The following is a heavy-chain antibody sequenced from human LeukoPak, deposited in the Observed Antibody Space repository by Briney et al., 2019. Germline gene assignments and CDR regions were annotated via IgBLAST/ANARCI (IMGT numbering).Heavy chain of an antibody. V-gene: IGHV6-1*01. Sequence: SQTLSLTCAISGDSVSSNSAAWNWIRQSPSRGLEWLGRTYYRSKWYNDYAVSVKSRITINPDTSKNQFSLQLNSVTPEDTAVYYCARGNYYGSGSYYNEPYYYYYMDVWGKGTTVTVSS. D-gene: IGHD3-10*01. J-gene: IGHJ6*03. CDR1: GDSVSSNSAA. CDR3: ARGNYYGSGSYYNEPYYYYYMDV. CDR2: TYYRSKWYN.